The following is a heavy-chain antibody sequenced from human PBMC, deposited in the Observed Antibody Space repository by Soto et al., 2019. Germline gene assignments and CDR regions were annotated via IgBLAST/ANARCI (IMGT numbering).Heavy chain of an antibody. CDR1: GFTFSSYG. Sequence: QVQLVESGGGVVQPGRSLRLSCAASGFTFSSYGMHWVRQAPGRGLEWVAVISYDGSNNYYADSVKGRFTISRDNSKNTLYLQMNSLRAEDTAVYYCAKEARTPAAIGEYCHYYGMDVWGQGTTVTVSS. CDR2: ISYDGSNN. J-gene: IGHJ6*02. CDR3: AKEARTPAAIGEYCHYYGMDV. D-gene: IGHD2-2*02. V-gene: IGHV3-30*18.